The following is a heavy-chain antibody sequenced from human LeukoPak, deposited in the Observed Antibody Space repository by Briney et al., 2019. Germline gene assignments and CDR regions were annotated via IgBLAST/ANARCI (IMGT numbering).Heavy chain of an antibody. CDR2: INPSGGST. Sequence: ASVKVSCKASGYTFTSYYMHWVRQAPGQGLEWMGIINPSGGSTSYAQKFQGRVTMTRDTSTSTAYMELSSLRSEDTAVYYCARGFTYYDILTGHDFDAFDIWGQGTMVTVSS. CDR3: ARGFTYYDILTGHDFDAFDI. J-gene: IGHJ3*02. D-gene: IGHD3-9*01. CDR1: GYTFTSYY. V-gene: IGHV1-46*01.